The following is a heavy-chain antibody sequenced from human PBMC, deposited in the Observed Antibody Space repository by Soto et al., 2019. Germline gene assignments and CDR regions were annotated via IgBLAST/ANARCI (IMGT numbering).Heavy chain of an antibody. CDR2: INHSGST. Sequence: LSLTCAVYGGSFSGYYWSWIRQPPGKGLEWIGEINHSGSTNYNPSLKSRVTISVDTSKNQFSLKLSSVTAADTAVYYCASLRTRSGYWGQGTLVTVSS. D-gene: IGHD1-7*01. CDR3: ASLRTRSGY. V-gene: IGHV4-34*01. CDR1: GGSFSGYY. J-gene: IGHJ4*02.